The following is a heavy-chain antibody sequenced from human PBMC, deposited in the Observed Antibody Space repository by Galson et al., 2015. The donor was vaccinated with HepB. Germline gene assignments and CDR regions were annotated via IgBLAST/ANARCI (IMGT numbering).Heavy chain of an antibody. CDR2: INRNSDYI. CDR1: GFTFTNYN. V-gene: IGHV3-21*01. D-gene: IGHD6-19*01. CDR3: ARDWGIAVAGTWWFDP. J-gene: IGHJ5*02. Sequence: SLRLSCAASGFTFTNYNMNWVRQPPGKGLEWVSCINRNSDYIYYADSVKGRFTISRDNAKNSLYLRMDSLRADDTAIYYCARDWGIAVAGTWWFDPWGQGTLVTVSS.